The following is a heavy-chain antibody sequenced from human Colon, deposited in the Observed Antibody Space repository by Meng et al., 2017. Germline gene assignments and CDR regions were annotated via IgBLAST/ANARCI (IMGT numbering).Heavy chain of an antibody. CDR1: GYSISSGYY. Sequence: GSLRLSCTVSGYSISSGYYWGWIRQPPGKGLEWIGSIYHSGSTYYNPSLKSRVTISVDTSKNQFSLKLSSVTAADTAVHYCAVIIAVAGSPYFDYWGQGTLVTVSS. D-gene: IGHD6-19*01. CDR2: IYHSGST. J-gene: IGHJ4*02. CDR3: AVIIAVAGSPYFDY. V-gene: IGHV4-38-2*02.